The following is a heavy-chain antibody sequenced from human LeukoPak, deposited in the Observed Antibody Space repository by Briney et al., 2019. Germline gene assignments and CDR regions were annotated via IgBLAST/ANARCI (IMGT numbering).Heavy chain of an antibody. D-gene: IGHD3-22*01. J-gene: IGHJ4*02. CDR3: ARHALHFDNSKYYFDY. Sequence: SVKVPCKASGGTFSSYAISWVRQAPGQGLEWMGGIIPIFGTANYAQKFQGRVTITADKSTSTAYMELSSLKASDTAMYYCARHALHFDNSKYYFDYWGQGTLVTVSS. V-gene: IGHV1-69*06. CDR2: IIPIFGTA. CDR1: GGTFSSYA.